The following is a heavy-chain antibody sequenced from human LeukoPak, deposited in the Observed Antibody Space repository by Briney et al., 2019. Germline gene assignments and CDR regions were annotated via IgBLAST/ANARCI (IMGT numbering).Heavy chain of an antibody. CDR2: ISGSGGGGT. Sequence: VGSLSPSCAASGFTFSSYAMSWVRQAPGKGLEWVSAISGSGGGGTYYAASVKGRFTISRDNSKNTLYLQMNSLRAEDTAVYYCAKDGYSTNGVGYFAHWALATLVTVSS. CDR1: GFTFSSYA. V-gene: IGHV3-23*01. D-gene: IGHD2-8*01. CDR3: AKDGYSTNGVGYFAH. J-gene: IGHJ4*02.